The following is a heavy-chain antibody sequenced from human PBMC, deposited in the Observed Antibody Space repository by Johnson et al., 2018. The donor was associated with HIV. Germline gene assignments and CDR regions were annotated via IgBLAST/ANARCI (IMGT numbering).Heavy chain of an antibody. Sequence: QVQLVESGGGVVQPGRSLRLSCAASGFTFSSYAMHWVRQAPGKGLEWVALISYDGSNKYYADSVKGRFTFSRDHSKNTLYLQMNSLRAEDTAVSYCARGGRWGWRGNDAFDIWGQGTMVTVSS. CDR2: ISYDGSNK. D-gene: IGHD3-3*01. CDR1: GFTFSSYA. CDR3: ARGGRWGWRGNDAFDI. J-gene: IGHJ3*02. V-gene: IGHV3-30*04.